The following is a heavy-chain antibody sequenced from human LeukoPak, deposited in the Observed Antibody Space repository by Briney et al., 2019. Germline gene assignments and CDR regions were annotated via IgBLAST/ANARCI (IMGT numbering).Heavy chain of an antibody. CDR3: ARHHSSGWYDWFDP. Sequence: SEILSLTCTVSGGSISSRSYYWGWIRQPPGKGLEWIGSIYYSGSTYYNPSLKSRVTISVDTSKNQFSLKLSSVTAADTAVYYCARHHSSGWYDWFDPWGQGTLVTVSS. J-gene: IGHJ5*02. V-gene: IGHV4-39*01. CDR1: GGSISSRSYY. CDR2: IYYSGST. D-gene: IGHD6-19*01.